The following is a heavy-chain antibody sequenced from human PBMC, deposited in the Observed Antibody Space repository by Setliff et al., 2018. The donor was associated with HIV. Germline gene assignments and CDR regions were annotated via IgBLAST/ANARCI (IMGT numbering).Heavy chain of an antibody. D-gene: IGHD3-16*01. CDR1: GFIFRNYW. CDR3: ARGGANPSWFDS. CDR2: LNTDGSSA. V-gene: IGHV3-74*03. Sequence: GSLRLSCAASGFIFRNYWMHWVRQAPGKGLVWVSCLNTDGSSATYADSVKGRFTNSRDNAKNTLYLQMDSLRAEDTAVYYCARGGANPSWFDSWGQGTLVTVS. J-gene: IGHJ5*01.